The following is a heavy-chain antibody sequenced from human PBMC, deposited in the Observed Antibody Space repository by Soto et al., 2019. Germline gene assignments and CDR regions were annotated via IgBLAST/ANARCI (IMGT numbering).Heavy chain of an antibody. CDR3: AGRSCTNGLCPFDY. CDR2: RSWRSGNT. V-gene: IGHV3-9*01. CDR1: GFTLGDYA. Sequence: PGGSLRLSCVSSGFTLGDYAMHWVRQAPEKGLERVAGRSWRSGNTGYADKVKGQFTISRDNSKNTLYLQMNSLRAEDTAVYYCAGRSCTNGLCPFDYWGQGTLVTVSS. D-gene: IGHD2-8*01. J-gene: IGHJ4*02.